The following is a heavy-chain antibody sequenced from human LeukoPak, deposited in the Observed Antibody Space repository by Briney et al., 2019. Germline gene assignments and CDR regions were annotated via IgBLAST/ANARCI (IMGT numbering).Heavy chain of an antibody. Sequence: PGGSLRLSCAASGFTFSTYWMSWVRQAPGKGPVWVSRINTDGSITDYAASVKGRFTISRDNAKNALYLKMNSLRAEDTAVYFCVRESTSVTTFGFDYWGQGTLVTVSS. J-gene: IGHJ4*02. CDR2: INTDGSIT. D-gene: IGHD3-16*01. CDR1: GFTFSTYW. CDR3: VRESTSVTTFGFDY. V-gene: IGHV3-74*01.